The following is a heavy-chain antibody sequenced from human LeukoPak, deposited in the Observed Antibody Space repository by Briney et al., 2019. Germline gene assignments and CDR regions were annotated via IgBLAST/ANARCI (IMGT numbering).Heavy chain of an antibody. CDR3: AKEMAEAGTKGNWFDP. V-gene: IGHV4-59*01. Sequence: SETLSLTCTVSGGSISNYYWSWIRQPPGKGLECIGYIYYSGSTKYNPSLKSRVTISVDTSKNQFSLKRRSVAAADTAVYYCAKEMAEAGTKGNWFDPWGQGTLVTVSS. CDR2: IYYSGST. J-gene: IGHJ5*02. D-gene: IGHD6-19*01. CDR1: GGSISNYY.